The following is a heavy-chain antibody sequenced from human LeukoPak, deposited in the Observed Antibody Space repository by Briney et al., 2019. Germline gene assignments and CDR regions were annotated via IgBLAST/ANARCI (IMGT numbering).Heavy chain of an antibody. D-gene: IGHD3-10*01. V-gene: IGHV1-2*02. CDR2: INPNSGDT. J-gene: IGHJ4*02. Sequence: GASVKVSCKASGYTFTDSYMDSVRQAPGQGLEWMGWINPNSGDTNYAQKFQGRVTMTTDTSTSTAYMELRSLRSDDTAVYYCARTTTTSINLLWFGELPNFDYWGQGTLVTVSP. CDR1: GYTFTDSY. CDR3: ARTTTTSINLLWFGELPNFDY.